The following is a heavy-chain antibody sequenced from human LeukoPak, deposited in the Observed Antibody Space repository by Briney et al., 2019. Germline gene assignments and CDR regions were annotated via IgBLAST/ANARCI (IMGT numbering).Heavy chain of an antibody. D-gene: IGHD6-13*01. V-gene: IGHV3-53*01. J-gene: IGHJ4*02. Sequence: GGSLRLSCAAPGFTVSSNYMSWVRQAPGKGLEWVSVIYSGGSTYYADSVKGRFTISRDNSKNTLYLQMNSLRAEDTAVYYCAKGVRQHLVGEMDYWGQGTLVTVSS. CDR2: IYSGGST. CDR3: AKGVRQHLVGEMDY. CDR1: GFTVSSNY.